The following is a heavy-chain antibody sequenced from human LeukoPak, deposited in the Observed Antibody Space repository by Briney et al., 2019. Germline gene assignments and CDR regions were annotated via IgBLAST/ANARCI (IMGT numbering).Heavy chain of an antibody. D-gene: IGHD3-22*01. Sequence: SETLSLTCTVSGGSISSGSYYWSWIRQPAGKGLEWIGRICTSGSTNYNPSLKSRVTISVDTSKNQFSLKLSSVTAADTAVYYCAREGYYYDSSGYTRYYYYYGMDVWGQGTTVTVSS. J-gene: IGHJ6*02. CDR2: ICTSGST. CDR3: AREGYYYDSSGYTRYYYYYGMDV. V-gene: IGHV4-61*02. CDR1: GGSISSGSYY.